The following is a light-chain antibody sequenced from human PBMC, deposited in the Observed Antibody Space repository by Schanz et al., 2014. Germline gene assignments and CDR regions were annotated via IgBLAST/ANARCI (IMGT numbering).Light chain of an antibody. CDR1: QSVGSRS. CDR3: QQRPPIT. Sequence: EIVLTQSPDTLSLSPGERATLSCRASQSVGSRSLAWYQQKPGQPPRLLIYGASNRAAGIPDRFSGSGSGTDFTLSISRLEPEDFAVYYCQQRPPITFGQGTRLDIK. V-gene: IGKV3-20*01. J-gene: IGKJ5*01. CDR2: GAS.